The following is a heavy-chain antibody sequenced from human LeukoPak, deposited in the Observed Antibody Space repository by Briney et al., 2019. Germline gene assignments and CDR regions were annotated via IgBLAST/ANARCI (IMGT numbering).Heavy chain of an antibody. CDR3: ARMQLVLRYGMDV. V-gene: IGHV4-59*12. Sequence: SETLSLTCTVSGGSISPYYWSWSRQTPGKGLEWIGYILYSGTTTNYNPSLKSRVTISVDTSKNQFSLKLSSVTAADTAVYYCARMQLVLRYGMDVWGQGTTVTVSS. CDR2: ILYSGTT. D-gene: IGHD6-13*01. J-gene: IGHJ6*02. CDR1: GGSISPYY.